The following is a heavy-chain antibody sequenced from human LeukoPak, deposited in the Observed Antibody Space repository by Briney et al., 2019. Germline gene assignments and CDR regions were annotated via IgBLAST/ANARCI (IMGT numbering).Heavy chain of an antibody. V-gene: IGHV1-8*01. CDR1: GYTFTSYD. D-gene: IGHD3-3*01. CDR2: MNPNSGNT. J-gene: IGHJ4*02. CDR3: ARDLGDFWSYAMDY. Sequence: GASVKVSCKASGYTFTSYDINWVRQAPGRGLEWMGWMNPNSGNTGYAQKFQGRVTMTRNTSISTAYMELSSLRSEDTAVYYCARDLGDFWSYAMDYWGQGTLVTVSS.